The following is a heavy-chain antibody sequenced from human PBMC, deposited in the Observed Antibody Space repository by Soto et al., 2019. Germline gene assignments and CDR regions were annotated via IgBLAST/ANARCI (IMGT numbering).Heavy chain of an antibody. CDR1: GFTVSSNY. V-gene: IGHV3-53*01. Sequence: GGSLRLSCAASGFTVSSNYMSWVRQAPGKGLEWVSVIYSGGSTYYADSVKGRFTISRDNSKNTLYLQMNSLRAEDTAVYYCARAYCGGDCPFYFDYWGQGTLVTVSS. J-gene: IGHJ4*02. CDR2: IYSGGST. CDR3: ARAYCGGDCPFYFDY. D-gene: IGHD2-21*02.